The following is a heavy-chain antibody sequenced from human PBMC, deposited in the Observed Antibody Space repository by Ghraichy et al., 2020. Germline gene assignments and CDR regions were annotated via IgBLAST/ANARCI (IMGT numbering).Heavy chain of an antibody. J-gene: IGHJ6*03. CDR2: ISASAGST. V-gene: IGHV3-23*01. Sequence: GGSLRLSCAASGFTFSSYAMSWVRQAPGKGLEWVSGISASAGSTYYADSVKGRFTISRDSSKNTLYLQMNSLRAEDTAVYHCAKPAVAGPLYYYMDVWGKGTTVTVSS. CDR1: GFTFSSYA. D-gene: IGHD6-19*01. CDR3: AKPAVAGPLYYYMDV.